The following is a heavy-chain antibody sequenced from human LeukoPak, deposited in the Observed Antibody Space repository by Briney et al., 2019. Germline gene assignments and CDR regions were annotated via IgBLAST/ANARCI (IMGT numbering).Heavy chain of an antibody. CDR1: GYRFTNYW. J-gene: IGHJ4*02. Sequence: PGESLKISCKGSGYRFTNYWIGWGRQMPGEGLEWMGIINPGDSDTRYSPSFQGQVTISADKSISTAYLQWSSLKASDTAMYYCARLAGSSWSDFDYWGQGTLVTVSS. D-gene: IGHD6-13*01. CDR2: INPGDSDT. V-gene: IGHV5-51*01. CDR3: ARLAGSSWSDFDY.